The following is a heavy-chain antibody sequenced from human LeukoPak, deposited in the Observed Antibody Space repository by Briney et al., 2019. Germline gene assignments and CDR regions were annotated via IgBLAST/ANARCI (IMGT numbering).Heavy chain of an antibody. D-gene: IGHD3-3*01. CDR3: AREPAYYDFWSGYQHGYYFDY. CDR1: GYTFTSYG. J-gene: IGHJ4*02. Sequence: ASVKVSCKASGYTFTSYGISWVRQAPGQGLEWMGWISAYNGNINYAQKLQGRVTMTTDTSTSTAYMELRSLRSDDTAVYYCAREPAYYDFWSGYQHGYYFDYWGQGTLVTVSS. CDR2: ISAYNGNI. V-gene: IGHV1-18*01.